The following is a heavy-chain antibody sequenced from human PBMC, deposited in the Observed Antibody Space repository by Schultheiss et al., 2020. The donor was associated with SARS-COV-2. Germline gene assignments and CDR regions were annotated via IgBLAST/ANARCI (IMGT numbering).Heavy chain of an antibody. CDR1: GYSFTSYW. Sequence: GESLKISCKGSGYSFTSYWIGWVRQMPGKGLEWMGIIYPGDSDTRYSPSFQGQVTMSVDKSINTAYLQWSSLKASDTAMYYCARFDGDYGGTHNWSDPWGQGTLVTVSS. J-gene: IGHJ5*02. D-gene: IGHD4-23*01. CDR3: ARFDGDYGGTHNWSDP. CDR2: IYPGDSDT. V-gene: IGHV5-51*01.